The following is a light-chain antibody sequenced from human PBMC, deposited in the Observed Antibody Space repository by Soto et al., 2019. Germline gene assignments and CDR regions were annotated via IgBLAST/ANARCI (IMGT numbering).Light chain of an antibody. Sequence: EIMMTQSPATLSVSPGEGATPSCRASQSVNSNLAWYQQKPGQAPRLLIYGASTRATGIPARFGGSGSGTEFTLTISSLQSEDFAVYYCQQYNNWPRTFGQGTKV. CDR3: QQYNNWPRT. V-gene: IGKV3-15*01. CDR2: GAS. CDR1: QSVNSN. J-gene: IGKJ1*01.